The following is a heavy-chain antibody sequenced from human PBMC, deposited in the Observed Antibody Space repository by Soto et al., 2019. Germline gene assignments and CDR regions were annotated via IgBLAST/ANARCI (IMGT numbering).Heavy chain of an antibody. CDR3: AKDPTSYDSSAQFDS. Sequence: GGSLRLCCAASGFSFNIFAMNGVRQAPGQGLEWVSGISGGGGSTYYADSVKGRFTISRDNSNNTLYLQMNSLRAEDTAVYYCAKDPTSYDSSAQFDSWGQGTLVTVSS. V-gene: IGHV3-23*01. CDR1: GFSFNIFA. J-gene: IGHJ4*02. D-gene: IGHD3-22*01. CDR2: ISGGGGST.